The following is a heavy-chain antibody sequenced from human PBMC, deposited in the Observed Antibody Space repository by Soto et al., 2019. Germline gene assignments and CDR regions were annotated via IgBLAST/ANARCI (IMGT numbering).Heavy chain of an antibody. CDR2: IGDFDDDR. J-gene: IGHJ5*02. CDR3: ARDYDRWGEDSFDP. CDR1: GYTFTDYG. Sequence: QVQLVQSGAEMKKPGASVKVTCKASGYTFTDYGISWVRQAPGQGLEWMGWIGDFDDDRNFAQKFQGTVTLTTDTSTSTAYMELRSLTSDAAAIYYCARDYDRWGEDSFDPWGQGTLVTVSS. D-gene: IGHD3-16*01. V-gene: IGHV1-18*01.